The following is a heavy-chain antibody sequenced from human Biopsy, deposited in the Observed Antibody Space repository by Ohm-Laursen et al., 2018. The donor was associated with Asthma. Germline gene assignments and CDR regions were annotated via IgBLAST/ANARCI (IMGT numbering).Heavy chain of an antibody. CDR2: VYYSGST. CDR3: ARGVDRVTGLLDHFDS. D-gene: IGHD2-21*02. J-gene: IGHJ4*02. V-gene: IGHV4-59*01. Sequence: TLSLTCTVSGGSINNFYWSWIRQPPGKGLESIGHVYYSGSTNYNPSLKSRVTISIDATKNQFSLKLTSVTAADTAVYYCARGVDRVTGLLDHFDSWGQGTLVTVSS. CDR1: GGSINNFY.